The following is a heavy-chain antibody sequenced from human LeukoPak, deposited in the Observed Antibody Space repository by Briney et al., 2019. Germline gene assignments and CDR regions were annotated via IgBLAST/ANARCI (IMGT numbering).Heavy chain of an antibody. D-gene: IGHD3-16*01. Sequence: GSSVKVSCKASGGTFSSYAISWVRQAPGQGLEWMGGIIPIFGTANYAQKFQGRVMITADESTSTAYMELSSLRSEDTAVYYCARARSFALGGYYYGMDVWGKGTTVTVSS. J-gene: IGHJ6*04. CDR3: ARARSFALGGYYYGMDV. CDR2: IIPIFGTA. CDR1: GGTFSSYA. V-gene: IGHV1-69*01.